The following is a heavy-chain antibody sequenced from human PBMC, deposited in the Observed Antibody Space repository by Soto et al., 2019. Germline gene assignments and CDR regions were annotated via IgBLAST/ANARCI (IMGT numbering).Heavy chain of an antibody. V-gene: IGHV4-34*01. J-gene: IGHJ4*02. CDR1: GGSFSGYY. CDR3: AEAPLKGASFDF. CDR2: INHSGST. Sequence: QVQLQQWGAGLLKPSETLSLTCAVYGGSFSGYYWSWIRQPPGKGLEWIGEINHSGSTNYNPSLKRRVTISVDTSKNQFSLKLSPVTPADPAVYYCAEAPLKGASFDFWGQGTLVTVSS.